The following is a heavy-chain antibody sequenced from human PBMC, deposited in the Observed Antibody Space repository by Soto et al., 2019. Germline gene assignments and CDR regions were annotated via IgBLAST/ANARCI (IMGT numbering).Heavy chain of an antibody. CDR2: INAGNGNT. Sequence: GASVKVSCKASGYTFTSYAMHWVRQAPGQRLEWMGWINAGNGNTKYSQKFQGRVTITRDTSASTAYMELSSPRSEDTAVYYCARDLGGYDILTGYSSFENWFDPWGQGTLVTVSS. CDR3: ARDLGGYDILTGYSSFENWFDP. CDR1: GYTFTSYA. J-gene: IGHJ5*02. V-gene: IGHV1-3*01. D-gene: IGHD3-9*01.